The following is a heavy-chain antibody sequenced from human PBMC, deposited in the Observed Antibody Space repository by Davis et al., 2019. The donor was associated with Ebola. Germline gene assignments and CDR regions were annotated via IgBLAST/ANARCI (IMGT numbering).Heavy chain of an antibody. J-gene: IGHJ4*02. V-gene: IGHV3-7*01. D-gene: IGHD5-18*01. CDR2: IKQDGSEK. Sequence: GGSLRLSCAASGFTFSSYWMSWVRQAPGKGLEWVANIKQDGSEKYYVDSVKGRFTMSRDNSKNTVHVQMNGLRAEDTAVYYCARGVDSTRDFDYWGQGTLVTVSS. CDR1: GFTFSSYW. CDR3: ARGVDSTRDFDY.